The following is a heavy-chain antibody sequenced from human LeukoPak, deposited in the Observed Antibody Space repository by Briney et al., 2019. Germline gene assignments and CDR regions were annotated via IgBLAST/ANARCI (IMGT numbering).Heavy chain of an antibody. J-gene: IGHJ3*02. CDR3: ARDRAGYSYPDAFDI. D-gene: IGHD5-18*01. CDR1: GYSISSGYY. V-gene: IGHV4-38-2*02. CDR2: FSHSGTT. Sequence: SETLSLTCTVSGYSISSGYYWGWIRQSPGKGLEWVGYFSHSGTTSYNPSLKSRVTISVDTSKNQFSLKLSSVTAADTAVYYCARDRAGYSYPDAFDIWGQGTMVTVSS.